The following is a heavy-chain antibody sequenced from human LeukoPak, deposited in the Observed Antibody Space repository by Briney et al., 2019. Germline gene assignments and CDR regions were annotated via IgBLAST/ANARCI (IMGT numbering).Heavy chain of an antibody. D-gene: IGHD1-26*01. Sequence: SVKVSCKASGGTFSSYAISWVRQAPGQGLEWMEGIIPIFGTANYAQKFQGRVTITADKSTSTAYMELSSLRSEDTAVYYCARAVGATMPHFDYWGQGTPVTVSS. CDR1: GGTFSSYA. CDR2: IIPIFGTA. J-gene: IGHJ4*02. CDR3: ARAVGATMPHFDY. V-gene: IGHV1-69*06.